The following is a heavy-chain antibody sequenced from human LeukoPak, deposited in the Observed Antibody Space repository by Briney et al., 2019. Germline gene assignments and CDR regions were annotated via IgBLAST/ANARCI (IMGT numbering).Heavy chain of an antibody. V-gene: IGHV4-61*02. D-gene: IGHD1-26*01. CDR3: ARLPRRSGAFDAFDI. CDR1: GGSISSGSYY. Sequence: SETLSLTCTVSGGSISSGSYYWSWIRQPAVKGLEWIGRIYTSGSTNYNPSLKSRVTISVDTSKNQFSLKLSSVTAADTAVYYCARLPRRSGAFDAFDIWGQGTMVTVSS. CDR2: IYTSGST. J-gene: IGHJ3*02.